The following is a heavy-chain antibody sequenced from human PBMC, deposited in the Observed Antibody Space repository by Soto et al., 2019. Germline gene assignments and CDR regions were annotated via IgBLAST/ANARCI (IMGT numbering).Heavy chain of an antibody. J-gene: IGHJ4*02. V-gene: IGHV3-33*01. D-gene: IGHD3-10*01. CDR3: AREMRVLQPDY. CDR1: GFTFSNYG. CDR2: IWYDGSNK. Sequence: QVHLVESGGGVVQPGRSLRLSCAASGFTFSNYGMHWVRQAPGKGLEWLAIIWYDGSNKYYGDSVKGRFTISRDNSKNTLFLQMNSLRAEDTAVYYCAREMRVLQPDYWGQGTLVTVSS.